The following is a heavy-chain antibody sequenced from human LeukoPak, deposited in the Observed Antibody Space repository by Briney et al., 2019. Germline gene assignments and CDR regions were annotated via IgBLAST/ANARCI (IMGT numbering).Heavy chain of an antibody. CDR1: GVSISSSNW. V-gene: IGHV4-4*02. CDR3: ACKTTTAVGTFDY. CDR2: IHQSGST. Sequence: RTSETLSLTCAVSGVSISSSNWWSWVRQPPGKGLEWIGEIHQSGSTNSDPSLKSRVTISVDKSKNQFSLKLSSVTVADTALYYCACKTTTAVGTFDYWGQGTQVTVSS. J-gene: IGHJ4*02. D-gene: IGHD6-13*01.